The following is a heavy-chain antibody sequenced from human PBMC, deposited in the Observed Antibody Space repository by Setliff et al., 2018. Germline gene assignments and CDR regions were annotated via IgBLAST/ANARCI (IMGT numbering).Heavy chain of an antibody. D-gene: IGHD2-2*01. CDR3: AICSYQVPYNY. CDR1: GGFIRSISYY. V-gene: IGHV4-39*01. Sequence: SETLSLTCTVLGGFIRSISYYWGWVRQPPGKGLEWIGTIYDSGTTYYTPSLTSRVTLSVDTSKNQFSLRLSSVTAADTAVYYCAICSYQVPYNYGGQGSLVTVCS. J-gene: IGHJ4*02. CDR2: IYDSGTT.